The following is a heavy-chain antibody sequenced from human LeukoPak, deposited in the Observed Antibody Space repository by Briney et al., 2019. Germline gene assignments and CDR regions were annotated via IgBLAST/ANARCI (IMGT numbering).Heavy chain of an antibody. V-gene: IGHV3-23*01. CDR3: AELGITMIGGV. D-gene: IGHD3-10*02. CDR2: ISGSGGTI. Sequence: GGSLRLSCAASGFTFSSYAMSWVRQAPGKGLEWVSAISGSGGTIYYADSVKGRFTISRDNAKNSLYLQMNSLRAEDTAVYYCAELGITMIGGVWGKGTTVTISS. CDR1: GFTFSSYA. J-gene: IGHJ6*04.